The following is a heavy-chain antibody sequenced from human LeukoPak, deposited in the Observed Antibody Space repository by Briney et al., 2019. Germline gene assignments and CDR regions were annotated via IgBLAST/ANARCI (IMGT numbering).Heavy chain of an antibody. CDR2: ISWNSGSI. D-gene: IGHD2-2*02. V-gene: IGHV3-9*01. CDR1: GFIFDDYA. Sequence: GRSLRLSCAASGFIFDDYAIHWVRQAPGKGLEWVSGISWNSGSIGYADSVKGRFTISRDNAKNSLYLQMNSLRAEDTALYYCARAIGVTCISTSCYSFGYWGQGTLVTVSS. J-gene: IGHJ4*02. CDR3: ARAIGVTCISTSCYSFGY.